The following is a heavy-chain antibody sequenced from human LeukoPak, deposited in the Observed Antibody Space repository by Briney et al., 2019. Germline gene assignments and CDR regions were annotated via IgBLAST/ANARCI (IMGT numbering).Heavy chain of an antibody. Sequence: PSKTLSLTCAVYGGSFSGYYWSWIRQPPGKGLEWIGEINHSGSTNYNPSLKSRVTISVDTSKNQFSLKLSSVTAADTAVYYCARGGVIVGATIHTDFDYWGQGTLVTVSS. V-gene: IGHV4-34*01. J-gene: IGHJ4*02. D-gene: IGHD1-26*01. CDR3: ARGGVIVGATIHTDFDY. CDR1: GGSFSGYY. CDR2: INHSGST.